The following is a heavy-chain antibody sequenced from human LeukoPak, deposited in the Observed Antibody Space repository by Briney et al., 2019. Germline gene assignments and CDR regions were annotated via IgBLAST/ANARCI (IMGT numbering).Heavy chain of an antibody. CDR2: ISSSSSYI. J-gene: IGHJ4*02. Sequence: GGSLRLSCAASGFTFDDYAMHWVRQAPGKGLEWVSSISSSSSYIYYADSVKGRFTISRDNAKNSLYLQMNSLRAEDTAVYYCARDLYDSSGSLDYWGQGTLVTVSS. D-gene: IGHD3-22*01. CDR3: ARDLYDSSGSLDY. V-gene: IGHV3-21*04. CDR1: GFTFDDYA.